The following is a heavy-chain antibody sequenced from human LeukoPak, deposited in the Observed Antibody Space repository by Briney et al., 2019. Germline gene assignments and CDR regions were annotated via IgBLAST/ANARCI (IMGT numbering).Heavy chain of an antibody. CDR3: ARGRFEEYYDFWSGYYNGGRFDY. CDR1: GGSFSGYY. CDR2: INHSGST. D-gene: IGHD3-3*01. V-gene: IGHV4-34*01. J-gene: IGHJ4*02. Sequence: SETLSLTCAVYGGSFSGYYWSWIRQPSGKGLEWIGEINHSGSTNYNPSLRRRVTISVDTSKNQSSLKLSSVTAAETAVYYCARGRFEEYYDFWSGYYNGGRFDYWGQGTLVTVSS.